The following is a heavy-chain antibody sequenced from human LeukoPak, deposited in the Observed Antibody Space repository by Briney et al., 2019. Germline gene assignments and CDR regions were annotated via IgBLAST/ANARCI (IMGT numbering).Heavy chain of an antibody. CDR3: AKAAAKIVVVPAANDY. V-gene: IGHV3-23*01. J-gene: IGHJ4*02. D-gene: IGHD2-2*01. Sequence: GGSLRLSCAASGFTFSSYEMNWVRQAPGKGLEWVSAISGSGGSTYYADSVKGRFTISRDNSKNTLYLQMNSLRAEDTAVYYCAKAAAKIVVVPAANDYWGQGTLVTVSS. CDR1: GFTFSSYE. CDR2: ISGSGGST.